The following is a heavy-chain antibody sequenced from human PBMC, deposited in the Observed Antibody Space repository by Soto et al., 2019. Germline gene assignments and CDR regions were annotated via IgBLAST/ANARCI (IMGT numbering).Heavy chain of an antibody. D-gene: IGHD3-22*01. CDR2: IKSKTDGGTT. V-gene: IGHV3-15*07. CDR3: TTDSYSTIIIVRFDY. Sequence: TGGSLRLSSAASGFPFTNAWINWVRQAPGKGLEWVGRIKSKTDGGTTDYAEPVKGRFAISRDDSNNMVYLQMNSLKIEDTAVYYCTTDSYSTIIIVRFDYWGHGTLVTVSS. CDR1: GFPFTNAW. J-gene: IGHJ4*01.